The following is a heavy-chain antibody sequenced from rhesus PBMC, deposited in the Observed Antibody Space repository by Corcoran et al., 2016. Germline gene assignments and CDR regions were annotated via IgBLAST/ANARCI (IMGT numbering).Heavy chain of an antibody. CDR2: IYGNSAST. V-gene: IGHV4-73*01. Sequence: QVQLQQWGEGLVKPSETLSLTCAVYGGSISGYYYWSWIRQPPGKGLEWIGYIYGNSASTNSNPSLKKRVTISEATSKNQFSLKLSAVTAADTAVYYCAREERWELQDRSYYFDYWGQGVLVTVSS. CDR3: AREERWELQDRSYYFDY. D-gene: IGHD1-44*02. J-gene: IGHJ4*01. CDR1: GGSISGYYY.